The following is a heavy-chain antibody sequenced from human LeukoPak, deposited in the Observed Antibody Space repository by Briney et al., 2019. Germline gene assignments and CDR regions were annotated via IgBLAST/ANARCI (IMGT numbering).Heavy chain of an antibody. J-gene: IGHJ4*02. CDR1: GFTFGDYA. V-gene: IGHV3-48*01. D-gene: IGHD2-8*01. CDR2: ISSSSSTI. CDR3: ARGVRAFDY. Sequence: GGSLRLSCTASGFTFGDYAMSWVRQAPGKGLEWVSYISSSSSTIYYADSVKGRFTISRDNAKNSLYLQMNSLRAEDTAVYYCARGVRAFDYWGQGTLVTVSS.